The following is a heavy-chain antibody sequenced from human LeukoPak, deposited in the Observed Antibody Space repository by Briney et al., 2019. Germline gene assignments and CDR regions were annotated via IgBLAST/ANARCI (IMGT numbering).Heavy chain of an antibody. J-gene: IGHJ6*02. CDR2: INHSGST. V-gene: IGHV4-34*01. CDR3: ARARVVAAPYGMDV. D-gene: IGHD2-15*01. CDR1: GFTFSSNV. Sequence: GSLRLSRVASGFTFSSNVMIWVRQPPGKGLEWIGEINHSGSTNYNPSLKSRVTISVDTSKNQFSLKLSSVTAADTAVYFCARARVVAAPYGMDVWGQGTTVTVSS.